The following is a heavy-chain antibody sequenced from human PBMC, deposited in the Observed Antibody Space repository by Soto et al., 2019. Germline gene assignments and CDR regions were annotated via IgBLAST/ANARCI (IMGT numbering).Heavy chain of an antibody. CDR3: GHNCGVDCHSVFFY. V-gene: IGHV3-23*01. Sequence: EVQLLESGGGLVQPGGSLRLSCAASGFTFSNYAMSWVRQAPGKGLEWVSGISGGGGSSYYADSVKGRFTISRDNSKITLYLQMSILRAEDTVVCYCGHNCGVDCHSVFFYWGQGTLVIVSS. CDR1: GFTFSNYA. CDR2: ISGGGGSS. J-gene: IGHJ4*02. D-gene: IGHD2-21*02.